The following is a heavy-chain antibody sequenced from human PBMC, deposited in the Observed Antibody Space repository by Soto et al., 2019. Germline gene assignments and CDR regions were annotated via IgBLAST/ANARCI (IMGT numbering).Heavy chain of an antibody. CDR2: IDPSDSYT. V-gene: IGHV5-10-1*01. Sequence: PGESLKISCKGSGYSFTSYWISWVRQMPGKGLEWMGRIDPSDSYTNYSPSFQGHVTISADKSISTAYLQWGSLKASDTAMYYCARRYSIFHYYGTDVWGQGTTVTVSS. CDR3: ARRYSIFHYYGTDV. J-gene: IGHJ6*02. D-gene: IGHD3-3*02. CDR1: GYSFTSYW.